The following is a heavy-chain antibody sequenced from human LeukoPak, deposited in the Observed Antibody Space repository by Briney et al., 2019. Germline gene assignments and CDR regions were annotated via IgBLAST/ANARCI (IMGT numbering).Heavy chain of an antibody. Sequence: GGSLRLSCAASGFTFSSYWMSWVRQAPGKGLERVANIKQDGSEKYYVDSVKGRFTISRDNANNSLFLQMNSLRAEDTAVYYCARGGPGTPLDYWGQGTLVTVSS. J-gene: IGHJ4*02. V-gene: IGHV3-7*01. D-gene: IGHD1-14*01. CDR1: GFTFSSYW. CDR3: ARGGPGTPLDY. CDR2: IKQDGSEK.